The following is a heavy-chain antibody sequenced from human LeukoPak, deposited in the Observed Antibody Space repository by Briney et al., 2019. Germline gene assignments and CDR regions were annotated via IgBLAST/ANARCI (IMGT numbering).Heavy chain of an antibody. Sequence: GASVKVSCKASGYTFTSYDINWVRQATGQGLEWIGWMNPNSGNTGYAQKFQGRVTMTRNTSISTDYMELSSLRSEDTAVYYCARGLRYFDWLPPDYWGQGTLVTVSS. J-gene: IGHJ4*02. V-gene: IGHV1-8*01. CDR3: ARGLRYFDWLPPDY. CDR1: GYTFTSYD. CDR2: MNPNSGNT. D-gene: IGHD3-9*01.